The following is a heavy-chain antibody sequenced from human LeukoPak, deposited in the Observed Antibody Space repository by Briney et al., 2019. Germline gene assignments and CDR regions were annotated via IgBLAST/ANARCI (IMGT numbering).Heavy chain of an antibody. CDR3: ARTRGYSYGPPFDF. CDR2: IDPSDSYT. CDR1: GYSFTNYW. D-gene: IGHD5-18*01. Sequence: GESLMISCKGSGYSFTNYWITWVRQMPGKGLEWMGRIDPSDSYTNYSPSFQGHVTISADKSITIGYLQWSSLKASDTAMYYCARTRGYSYGPPFDFWGQGTLVTVSS. V-gene: IGHV5-10-1*01. J-gene: IGHJ4*02.